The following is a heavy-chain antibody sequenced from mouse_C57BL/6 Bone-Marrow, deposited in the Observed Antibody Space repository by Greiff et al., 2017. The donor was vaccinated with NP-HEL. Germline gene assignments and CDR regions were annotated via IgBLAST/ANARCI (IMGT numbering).Heavy chain of an antibody. CDR2: INPYNGGT. Sequence: EVQLQQSGPVLVKPGASLTMSCKASGYTFTDYYMNWVKQSHGKSLEWIGVINPYNGGTSYNQKLKGKATLTVDKSSSTAYMELNSLTSEDSAVYYCARFGYYGSKRYYFDYWGQGTTLTVSA. J-gene: IGHJ2*01. CDR1: GYTFTDYY. V-gene: IGHV1-19*01. D-gene: IGHD1-1*01. CDR3: ARFGYYGSKRYYFDY.